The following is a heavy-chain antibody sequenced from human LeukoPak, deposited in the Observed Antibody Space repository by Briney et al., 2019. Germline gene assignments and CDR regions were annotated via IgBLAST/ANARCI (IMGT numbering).Heavy chain of an antibody. J-gene: IGHJ6*03. CDR3: ARKGAPPGFMDV. D-gene: IGHD4/OR15-4a*01. Sequence: SETLSLTCTVSGGSISGYYWSWLRQPPGKGLEWIGYIFYSGSTNYNPSLKSRVAISLDTSKNQFSLKLSSVTAADMAVYYCARKGAPPGFMDVGGKGTTVTVSS. V-gene: IGHV4-59*01. CDR2: IFYSGST. CDR1: GGSISGYY.